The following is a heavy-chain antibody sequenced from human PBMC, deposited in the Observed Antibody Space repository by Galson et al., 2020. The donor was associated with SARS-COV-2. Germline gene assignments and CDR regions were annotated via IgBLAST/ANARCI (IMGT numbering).Heavy chain of an antibody. J-gene: IGHJ4*02. D-gene: IGHD7-27*01. Sequence: GGSLRLSCAASGFTFSSYAMNWVRQAPGKGLEWVSAVTGGGENTYYADSVKGRFTISRDNSKNTLYLQMISLRAEDTAVYYCAKDHVDWGSSFDSWGQGTLVTVSS. CDR3: AKDHVDWGSSFDS. V-gene: IGHV3-23*01. CDR1: GFTFSSYA. CDR2: VTGGGENT.